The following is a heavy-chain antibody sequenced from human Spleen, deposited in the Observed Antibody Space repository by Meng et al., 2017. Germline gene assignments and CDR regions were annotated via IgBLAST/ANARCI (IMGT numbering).Heavy chain of an antibody. CDR2: IGHSGFT. CDR1: GGSIRTSGYY. J-gene: IGHJ5*02. Sequence: QPRLQESGPGRVRPSEALARNFRVSGGSIRTSGYYWGWIRQPPGKGLEWIGSIGHSGFTYYPPSVKIRVTVSIDTSKSQFSLKLTSVTAADTAVYFCVRSSAWVRTGFDPWGQGTLVTVSS. CDR3: VRSSAWVRTGFDP. V-gene: IGHV4-39*01. D-gene: IGHD3-22*01.